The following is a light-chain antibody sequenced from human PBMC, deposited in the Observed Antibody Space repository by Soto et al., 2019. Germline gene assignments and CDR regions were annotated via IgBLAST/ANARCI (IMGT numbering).Light chain of an antibody. J-gene: IGKJ2*01. V-gene: IGKV1-9*01. Sequence: IQLTQSPSSLSASVGDRVTITCRASQDINKFLAWFQLKPGKAPNLLIFSASTLQSAVPSRFSGGGSGTDFTLTISSLQPEYFATYYCQQIKTYPYTVGQGPKLEIK. CDR3: QQIKTYPYT. CDR1: QDINKF. CDR2: SAS.